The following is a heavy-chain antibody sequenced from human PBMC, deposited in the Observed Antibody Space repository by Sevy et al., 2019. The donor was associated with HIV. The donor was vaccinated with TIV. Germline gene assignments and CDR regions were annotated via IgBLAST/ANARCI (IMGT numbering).Heavy chain of an antibody. Sequence: GGSLRLSCAASGFSFNTYTMDWVRQAPGKGLEWISSISSGSSYIFYADSVKGRFTISRDNAKNSLFLQMNSLRVEDTAVYYCARGLENGWFDPWGQGTLVTVSS. J-gene: IGHJ5*02. CDR1: GFSFNTYT. CDR2: ISSGSSYI. D-gene: IGHD1-1*01. CDR3: ARGLENGWFDP. V-gene: IGHV3-21*01.